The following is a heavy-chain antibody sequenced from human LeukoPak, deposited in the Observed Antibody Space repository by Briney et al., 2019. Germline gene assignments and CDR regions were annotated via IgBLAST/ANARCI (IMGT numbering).Heavy chain of an antibody. CDR3: ARDVYYDILTPGLVAFDI. CDR1: EFTFSYFS. J-gene: IGHJ3*02. Sequence: PGGSLRLSCAASEFTFSYFSMNWVRQAPGKGLEWVSSISSSSSYIYYADSVKGRFTISRDNAKNSLYLQMNSLRAEDTAVYYCARDVYYDILTPGLVAFDIWGQGTMVAVSS. CDR2: ISSSSSYI. V-gene: IGHV3-21*01. D-gene: IGHD3-9*01.